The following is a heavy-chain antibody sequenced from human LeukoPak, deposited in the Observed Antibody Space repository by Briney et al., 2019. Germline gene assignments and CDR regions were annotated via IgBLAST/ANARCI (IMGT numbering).Heavy chain of an antibody. Sequence: SETLSLTCTVSGGSISSITSGNYYWNWIRQPAGKGLEWIGRIYVSGSTNYNPSLKSRVTISVDTSKNQFSLKLSSVTAADTAVYYCARDLGYDFRSAYPKYYMDVWGSGTTVTVSS. V-gene: IGHV4-61*02. D-gene: IGHD3-3*01. CDR3: ARDLGYDFRSAYPKYYMDV. CDR2: IYVSGST. J-gene: IGHJ6*03. CDR1: GGSISSITSGNYY.